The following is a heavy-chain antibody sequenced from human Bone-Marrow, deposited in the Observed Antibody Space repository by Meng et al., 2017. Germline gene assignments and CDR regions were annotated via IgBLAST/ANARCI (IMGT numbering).Heavy chain of an antibody. Sequence: LTCAAPGFTFSSYSMNWVRQAPGKGLEWVSSISSSSSYTYYAGSVKGRFTISRDNAKNSLYLQMNSLRAEDTAVYYCAKDGEFLYGSGSYLAYWGQGTLVTVSS. V-gene: IGHV3-21*01. CDR1: GFTFSSYS. D-gene: IGHD3-10*01. CDR3: AKDGEFLYGSGSYLAY. J-gene: IGHJ4*02. CDR2: ISSSSSYT.